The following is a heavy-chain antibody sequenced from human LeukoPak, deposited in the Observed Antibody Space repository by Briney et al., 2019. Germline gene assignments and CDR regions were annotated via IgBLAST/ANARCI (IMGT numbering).Heavy chain of an antibody. CDR2: ISGSGGST. D-gene: IGHD6-19*01. CDR1: GGTFSSYA. V-gene: IGHV3-23*01. CDR3: AKEGGVAVAMNEFDY. Sequence: SCKASGGTFSSYAMSWVRQAPGKGLEWVSAISGSGGSTYYADSVKGRFTISRDNSKNTLYLQMNSLRAEDTAVYYCAKEGGVAVAMNEFDYWGQGTLVTVSS. J-gene: IGHJ4*02.